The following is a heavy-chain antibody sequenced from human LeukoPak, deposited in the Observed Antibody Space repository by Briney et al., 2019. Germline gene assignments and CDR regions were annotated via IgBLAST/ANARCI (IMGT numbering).Heavy chain of an antibody. Sequence: GGTLRLSCEASGFTFTTYSMTWVRQAPGKGLEWVSIISSGSSAIFSADALKGRFTISRDDAKNLLYLDMNSLRAEDTAVYYCARGHTAVTRHFDFWGQGTLVTVSS. J-gene: IGHJ4*02. V-gene: IGHV3-21*01. CDR2: ISSGSSAI. CDR3: ARGHTAVTRHFDF. D-gene: IGHD4-17*01. CDR1: GFTFTTYS.